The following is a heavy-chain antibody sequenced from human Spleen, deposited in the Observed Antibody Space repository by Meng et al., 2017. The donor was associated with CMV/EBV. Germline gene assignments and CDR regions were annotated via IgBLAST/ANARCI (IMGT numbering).Heavy chain of an antibody. V-gene: IGHV4-61*01. CDR1: GDSVSSGTYY. CDR2: IHYSGST. Sequence: SETLSLTCTVSGDSVSSGTYYWNWIRQPPGKGLEWIGYIHYSGSTNYNPSLKSRVTMSIDTSKNRFSLKLSSVTAADTAIYYCARVLIDYYYYGMDVWGQGTTVTVSS. J-gene: IGHJ6*02. D-gene: IGHD3-16*01. CDR3: ARVLIDYYYYGMDV.